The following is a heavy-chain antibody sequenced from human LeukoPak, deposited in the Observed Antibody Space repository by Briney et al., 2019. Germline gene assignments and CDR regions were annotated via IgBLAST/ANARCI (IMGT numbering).Heavy chain of an antibody. V-gene: IGHV4-34*01. CDR2: INHSGST. J-gene: IGHJ4*02. CDR1: GGSFSGYY. Sequence: PSETLSLTCAVYGGSFSGYYWSWIRQPPGKGLEWIGEINHSGSTNYNPSLKSRVTISVDTSKNQFSLKLSSATAADTAVYYCARGDSSGYLLYWGQGTLVTVSS. D-gene: IGHD3-22*01. CDR3: ARGDSSGYLLY.